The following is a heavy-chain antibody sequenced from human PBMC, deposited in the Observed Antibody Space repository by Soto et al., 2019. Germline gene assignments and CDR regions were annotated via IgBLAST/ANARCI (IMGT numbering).Heavy chain of an antibody. V-gene: IGHV1-69*06. CDR2: IIPIFGTA. J-gene: IGHJ6*02. D-gene: IGHD1-26*01. CDR1: GGTFSSYA. Sequence: QVQLVQSGAEVKKPGSSVKVSCKASGGTFSSYAISWVRQAPGQGLEWMGGIIPIFGTANYAQKFQGRVTITADKYTSTAYMELSSLRSEDTAVYYCARDSWEELLHNYGMDVWGQGTTVTVSS. CDR3: ARDSWEELLHNYGMDV.